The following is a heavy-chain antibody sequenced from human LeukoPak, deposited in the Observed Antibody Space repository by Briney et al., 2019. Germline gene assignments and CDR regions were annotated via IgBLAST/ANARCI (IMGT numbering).Heavy chain of an antibody. CDR1: GGSISSYY. J-gene: IGHJ6*03. Sequence: SETLSLTCTVSGGSISSYYWSWIRQPPGKGLEWIGYIYYSGSTNYNPSLKSRVTISVDTSKNQFSLKLSSVTAADTAVYYCARGSALEGGFWYLAYYYYMDVWGKGTTVTVSS. V-gene: IGHV4-59*01. CDR3: ARGSALEGGFWYLAYYYYMDV. CDR2: IYYSGST. D-gene: IGHD3-3*01.